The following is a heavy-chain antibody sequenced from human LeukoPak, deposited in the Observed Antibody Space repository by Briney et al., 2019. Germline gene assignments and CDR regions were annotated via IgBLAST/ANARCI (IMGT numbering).Heavy chain of an antibody. CDR3: AKDQWYQLFPGGDDAFDV. V-gene: IGHV3-23*01. Sequence: PGGSLRLSRAASGFTFSSYAMSWVRQAPGKGLEWVSAISGSGGSTYYADSVKGRFTISRDNSKNTLYLQMNSLRAEDTAVYYCAKDQWYQLFPGGDDAFDVWGQGTMVTVSS. J-gene: IGHJ3*01. D-gene: IGHD2-2*01. CDR1: GFTFSSYA. CDR2: ISGSGGST.